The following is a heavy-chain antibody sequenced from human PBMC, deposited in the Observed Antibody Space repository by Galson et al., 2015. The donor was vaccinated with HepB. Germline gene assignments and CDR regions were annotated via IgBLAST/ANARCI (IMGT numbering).Heavy chain of an antibody. CDR2: ISCSGGST. D-gene: IGHD6-13*01. Sequence: SLRLSCASSGFTFNSYAMRCFRPPPGKGLEWVSAISCSGGSTYYADSVKGRFTIARDNSKNTLYLQMNSLRAEDTAVYYCAKPLLPSGIAAAGSFDPWGQGTLVTVSS. CDR1: GFTFNSYA. V-gene: IGHV3-23*01. J-gene: IGHJ5*02. CDR3: AKPLLPSGIAAAGSFDP.